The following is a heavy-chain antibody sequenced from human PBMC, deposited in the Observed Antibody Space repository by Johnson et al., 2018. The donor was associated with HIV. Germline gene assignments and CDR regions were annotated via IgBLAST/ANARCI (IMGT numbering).Heavy chain of an antibody. J-gene: IGHJ3*02. V-gene: IGHV3-53*01. CDR2: IYSGGST. CDR3: ASEVRGVLDI. CDR1: GFTVSRNY. Sequence: VRLLESGGGLIQPGGSLRLSCAASGFTVSRNYMSGVRQAPGKGLEWVSVIYSGGSTYYADSVKGRFTISRDNSKNTLYLQMNSLSVEDTAVYYRASEVRGVLDIWGQGTMVTVSS. D-gene: IGHD3-10*01.